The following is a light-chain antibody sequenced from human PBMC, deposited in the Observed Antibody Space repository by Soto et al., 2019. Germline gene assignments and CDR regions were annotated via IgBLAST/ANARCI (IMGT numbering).Light chain of an antibody. CDR3: QQRRDWPRT. CDR2: DAF. Sequence: EIVLTQAPATLSLSPGERATLSCRASQSISSYLAWYQHNPGQAPRLLFYDAFIRTAGIPARFSGSGSGTDFTLTIRSLEPEDLAVYSGQQRRDWPRTFGRGTKLEIK. V-gene: IGKV3-11*01. CDR1: QSISSY. J-gene: IGKJ2*01.